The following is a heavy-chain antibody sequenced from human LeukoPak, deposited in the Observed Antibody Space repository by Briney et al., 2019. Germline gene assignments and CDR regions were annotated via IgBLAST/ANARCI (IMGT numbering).Heavy chain of an antibody. CDR2: IKSKSDGGTI. V-gene: IGHV3-15*01. Sequence: TGGSLRLSCVGSGFTFSDAWMSWVRQAPGKGLEWVGRIKSKSDGGTIDYAAPVKGRFTISRDDSRDTLYLQMNSLKTEDTAVYYCTTRRQDGWWGQGTLVTVS. CDR3: TTRRQDGW. CDR1: GFTFSDAW. D-gene: IGHD2-15*01. J-gene: IGHJ4*02.